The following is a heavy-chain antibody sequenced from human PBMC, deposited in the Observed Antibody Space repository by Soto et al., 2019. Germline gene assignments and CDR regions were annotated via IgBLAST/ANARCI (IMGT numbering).Heavy chain of an antibody. J-gene: IGHJ4*02. CDR1: GFTFSTYW. CDR2: INEDGSER. D-gene: IGHD2-21*01. V-gene: IGHV3-7*05. CDR3: ARVWFLDY. Sequence: GGSLRLSCAASGFTFSTYWMSWVRQTPGKGLEWVANINEDGSERYHVDSVKGRFTISRDNAKNSLYLQMNSLRGEDTAVYYCARVWFLDYPAQGTLVTVSS.